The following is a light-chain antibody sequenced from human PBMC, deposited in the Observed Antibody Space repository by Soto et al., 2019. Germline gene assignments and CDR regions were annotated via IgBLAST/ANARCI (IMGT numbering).Light chain of an antibody. V-gene: IGKV1-39*01. CDR1: QRIITY. CDR3: QQSYSTPYT. J-gene: IGKJ2*01. Sequence: IQMTQSPSSLSASVGDRVTITCRASQRIITYLNWYQQKPGKAPKLLISPISTLQRGVPSRFSGSGSGTDFTLTITDLKPEDFASYYCQQSYSTPYTFGQGTKLEIK. CDR2: PIS.